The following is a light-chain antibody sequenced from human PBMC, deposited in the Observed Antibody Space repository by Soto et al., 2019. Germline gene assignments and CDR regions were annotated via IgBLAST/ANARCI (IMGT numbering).Light chain of an antibody. CDR1: SSDVGGYNS. CDR2: DVR. V-gene: IGLV2-14*01. Sequence: QSALTQPASVSWSPGQSITISCTGTSSDVGGYNSVSWYQQHPGKAPKLMIYDVRNRPSGVSNRFSGSKSGNTASLTISGLQAEDEADYYCSSYTSSSTLVFGTGTKLTVL. CDR3: SSYTSSSTLV. J-gene: IGLJ1*01.